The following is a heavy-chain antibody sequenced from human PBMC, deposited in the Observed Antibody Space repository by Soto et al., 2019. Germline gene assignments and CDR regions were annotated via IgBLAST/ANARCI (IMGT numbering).Heavy chain of an antibody. CDR3: ARPGIAVADHLPGILRFDY. J-gene: IGHJ4*02. D-gene: IGHD6-19*01. CDR2: ITPIFGKA. CDR1: GGTFSSYA. Sequence: QVQLVQSGAEVKKPGASVKVSCKASGGTFSSYAISWVRQAPGQGLEWMGGITPIFGKANYAQKFQGRVTITADESTSTAYMELSSLRAEDTAVYYCARPGIAVADHLPGILRFDYWGQGTLVTVSS. V-gene: IGHV1-69*01.